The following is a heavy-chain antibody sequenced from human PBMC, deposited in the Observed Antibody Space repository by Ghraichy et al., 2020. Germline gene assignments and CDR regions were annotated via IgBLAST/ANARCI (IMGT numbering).Heavy chain of an antibody. CDR1: GFTFSVYS. V-gene: IGHV3-48*02. CDR2: ISTSSDTI. CDR3: ARDRDSSGKSHFWDFDY. D-gene: IGHD3-22*01. J-gene: IGHJ4*02. Sequence: GGSLRLSCEASGFTFSVYSMNWVRQAPGKGLEWLAYISTSSDTIYYRDSVKGRFTISRDNAKNSLHLQMDSLRDEDTAVYYCARDRDSSGKSHFWDFDYWGQGTLVTVSS.